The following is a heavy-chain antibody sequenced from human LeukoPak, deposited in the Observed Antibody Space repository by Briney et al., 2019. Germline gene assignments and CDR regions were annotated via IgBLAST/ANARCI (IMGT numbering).Heavy chain of an antibody. Sequence: PGGSLRLSCAASGFTFSSYAMHWVRQAPGKGLEWLSSISRNSDYIYYAGSVKGRFTISRDNSKNTLYLQMNSLRAEDTAVYYCAREDFWSGYARHHYYFDYWGQGTLVTVSS. V-gene: IGHV3-21*01. D-gene: IGHD3-3*01. CDR3: AREDFWSGYARHHYYFDY. J-gene: IGHJ4*02. CDR1: GFTFSSYA. CDR2: ISRNSDYI.